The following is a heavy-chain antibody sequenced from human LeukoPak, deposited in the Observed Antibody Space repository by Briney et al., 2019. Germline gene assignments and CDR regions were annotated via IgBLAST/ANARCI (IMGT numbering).Heavy chain of an antibody. D-gene: IGHD3-10*01. J-gene: IGHJ4*02. CDR1: GFTFSNYA. CDR3: ARRGSASESYYLDY. V-gene: IGHV3-64*04. Sequence: GGSLRLSCVASGFTFSNYAMQWVREAPGKGLEYVSAISDSGGSTCYANSVTGRFTISRDNSKNTLYLQMNSLRAEDTAVYYCARRGSASESYYLDYWGQGALLTVSS. CDR2: ISDSGGST.